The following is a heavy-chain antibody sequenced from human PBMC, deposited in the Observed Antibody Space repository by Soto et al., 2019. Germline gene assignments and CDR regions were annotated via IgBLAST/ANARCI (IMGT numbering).Heavy chain of an antibody. CDR3: AKSLRGTNYWFIDY. V-gene: IGHV3-23*01. Sequence: PGGSLRLSCAASGFTFSSYAMSWVRQAPGKGLEWVSVISGSGGTTYYADSVKGRFTISRDNSKDTVYLQMNSLRAEDTAVFYCAKSLRGTNYWFIDYWGQGTLVTVSS. J-gene: IGHJ4*02. CDR2: ISGSGGTT. D-gene: IGHD1-26*01. CDR1: GFTFSSYA.